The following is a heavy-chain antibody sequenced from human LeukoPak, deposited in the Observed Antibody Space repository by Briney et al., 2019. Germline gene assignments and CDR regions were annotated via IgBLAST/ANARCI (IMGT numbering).Heavy chain of an antibody. Sequence: PSETLSLTCTVSGPSISSIIYYWGWIRQPPGKGLEWIGSIHSSGSTYYNPSLKSRVTISIDTSKNQFSLKLSSVTAADTAVYYCVRPDDNSFDFWGQGTMVTVSS. CDR1: GPSISSIIYY. D-gene: IGHD3-9*01. CDR3: VRPDDNSFDF. CDR2: IHSSGST. J-gene: IGHJ3*01. V-gene: IGHV4-39*01.